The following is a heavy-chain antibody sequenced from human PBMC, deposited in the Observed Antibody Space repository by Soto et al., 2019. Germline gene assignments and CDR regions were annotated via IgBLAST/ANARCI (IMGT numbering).Heavy chain of an antibody. V-gene: IGHV1-69*04. CDR3: AREEVRGLVVVPAAMRGEWDYYYYYMDV. CDR1: GGTFSSYT. D-gene: IGHD2-2*01. Sequence: SVKVSCKASGGTFSSYTISWVRQAPGQGLEWMGRIIPILGIANYAQKFQGRVTITADKSTSTAYMELSSLRSEDTAVYYCAREEVRGLVVVPAAMRGEWDYYYYYMDVWGRGTTVTVSS. J-gene: IGHJ6*03. CDR2: IIPILGIA.